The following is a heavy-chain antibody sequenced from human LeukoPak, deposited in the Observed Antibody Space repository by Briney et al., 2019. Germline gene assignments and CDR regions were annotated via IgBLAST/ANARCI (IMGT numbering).Heavy chain of an antibody. J-gene: IGHJ4*02. CDR1: GFTFSSYA. Sequence: GGSLRLSCAASGFTFSSYAMSWVRQAPGKGLEWVSAISGSGGSTYYADSVKGRFTISRDNYKNTLYLQMNSLRAENRAVYYCAKAPEYYYDSSGYFDYWGQGTLVTVSS. V-gene: IGHV3-23*01. CDR2: ISGSGGST. CDR3: AKAPEYYYDSSGYFDY. D-gene: IGHD3-22*01.